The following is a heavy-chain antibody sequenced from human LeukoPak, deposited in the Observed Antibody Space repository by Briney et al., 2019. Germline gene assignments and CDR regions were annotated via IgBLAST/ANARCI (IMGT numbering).Heavy chain of an antibody. Sequence: SETLSLTCAVHGGSFRGYYWSWIRQPPGKGLEWIGEINHSGSTNYNPSLKSRVTISVDTSKNQFSLKLSSVTAADTAVYYCARVSPVGYYDSSGYYTKYAFDIWGQGTMVTVSS. CDR2: INHSGST. CDR1: GGSFRGYY. J-gene: IGHJ3*02. CDR3: ARVSPVGYYDSSGYYTKYAFDI. V-gene: IGHV4-34*01. D-gene: IGHD3-22*01.